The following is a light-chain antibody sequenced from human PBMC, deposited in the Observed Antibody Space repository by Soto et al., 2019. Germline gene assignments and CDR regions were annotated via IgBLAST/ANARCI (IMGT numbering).Light chain of an antibody. V-gene: IGKV3-11*01. Sequence: ENVLTQSPATLSLSPGERATLSCRASQSVSSYLAWYQQKPGQAPRLLIYDTSNRANGIPTRFSGSGSGTDFTLTISSLEPEDFAVYFCQQRRDWKWSFGQGTKVEIK. CDR1: QSVSSY. J-gene: IGKJ1*01. CDR2: DTS. CDR3: QQRRDWKWS.